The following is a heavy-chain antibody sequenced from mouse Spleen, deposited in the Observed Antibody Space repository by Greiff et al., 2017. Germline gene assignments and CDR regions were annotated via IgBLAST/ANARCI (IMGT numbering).Heavy chain of an antibody. D-gene: IGHD2-3*01. V-gene: IGHV1-15*01. Sequence: QVQLKESGAELVRPGASVTLSCKASGYTFTDYEMHWVKQTPVHGLEWIGAIDPETGGTAYNQKFKGKAILTADKSSSTAYMELRSLTSEDSAVYYCTRIYDGYPAWFAYWGQGTLVTVSA. J-gene: IGHJ3*01. CDR1: GYTFTDYE. CDR2: IDPETGGT. CDR3: TRIYDGYPAWFAY.